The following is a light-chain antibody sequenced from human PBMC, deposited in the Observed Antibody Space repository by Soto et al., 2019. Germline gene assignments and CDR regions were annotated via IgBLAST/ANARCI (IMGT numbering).Light chain of an antibody. CDR1: SSNIGNNA. Sequence: QAVVTQAPSVSEAPGQRVTISCSGSSSNIGNNAVNWYQQLPGQSPRLLIYYDDLLPSGVSDRFSGSKSGTSASLAISGLQTEDEADYYCEAWDDSLNGPVFGGGTKVTVL. CDR2: YDD. J-gene: IGLJ2*01. V-gene: IGLV1-36*01. CDR3: EAWDDSLNGPV.